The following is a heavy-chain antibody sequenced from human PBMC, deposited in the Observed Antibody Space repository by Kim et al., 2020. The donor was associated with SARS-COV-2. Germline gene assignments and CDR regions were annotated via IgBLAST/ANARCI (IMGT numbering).Heavy chain of an antibody. Sequence: GGSLRLSCAASGFTFSSYAMHWVRQAPGKGLEWVAVISYDGSNKYYADSVKGRFTISRDNSKNTLYLQMNSLRAEDTAVYYCARDLTYYYGSGSYYVYYGMDVWGQGTTVTVSS. CDR1: GFTFSSYA. D-gene: IGHD3-10*01. CDR2: ISYDGSNK. CDR3: ARDLTYYYGSGSYYVYYGMDV. V-gene: IGHV3-30*04. J-gene: IGHJ6*02.